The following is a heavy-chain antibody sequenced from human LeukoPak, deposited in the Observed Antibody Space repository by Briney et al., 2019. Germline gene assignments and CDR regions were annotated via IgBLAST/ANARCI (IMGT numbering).Heavy chain of an antibody. CDR3: ARRDFSGNYYVDY. D-gene: IGHD1-26*01. V-gene: IGHV3-21*01. Sequence: PGGSLRLSCAASGLTFSSYSMNWVRQAPGKGLEWVSSITSSSTYIYYADSVKGRFPTSRDNAKNSLYLQMNSLRAEDTAVYYCARRDFSGNYYVDYWGQGTLVTVS. CDR1: GLTFSSYS. J-gene: IGHJ4*02. CDR2: ITSSSTYI.